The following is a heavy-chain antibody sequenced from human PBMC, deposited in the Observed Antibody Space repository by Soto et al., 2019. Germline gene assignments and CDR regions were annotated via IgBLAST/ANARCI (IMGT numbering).Heavy chain of an antibody. Sequence: ASVKVSCKASGYTFTGYYMHWVRQAPGQGLEWMGWINPNSGGTNYAQKFQGWVTMTRDTSISTAYMELSRLRSDDTAVYYCAREEWLRLGSWFDPWGQGTLVTVSS. V-gene: IGHV1-2*04. CDR2: INPNSGGT. D-gene: IGHD5-12*01. CDR1: GYTFTGYY. CDR3: AREEWLRLGSWFDP. J-gene: IGHJ5*02.